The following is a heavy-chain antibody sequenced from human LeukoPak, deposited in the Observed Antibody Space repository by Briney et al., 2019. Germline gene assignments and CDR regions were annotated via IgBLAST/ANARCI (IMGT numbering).Heavy chain of an antibody. Sequence: GGSLRLSCAASGFTFSTYNMHWVRQAPGKGLEWVALIWSDGSYKYYADSVMGRFTISRDNSKNTLYLQMNSLRAEDTAVYYCVRDPATVTGTTEGPDYWGQGTLVTVSS. CDR1: GFTFSTYN. CDR2: IWSDGSYK. V-gene: IGHV3-33*01. CDR3: VRDPATVTGTTEGPDY. D-gene: IGHD1-20*01. J-gene: IGHJ4*02.